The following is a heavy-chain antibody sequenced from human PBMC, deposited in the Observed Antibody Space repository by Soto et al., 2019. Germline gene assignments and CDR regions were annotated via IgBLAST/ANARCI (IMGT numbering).Heavy chain of an antibody. D-gene: IGHD3-22*01. V-gene: IGHV1-2*02. CDR2: INPNSGGT. CDR3: ARDYYYSSGYYYPPPFEI. CDR1: GYTFTGYY. Sequence: ASVKVSCKASGYTFTGYYMHWVRQAPGQGLEWMGWINPNSGGTNYAQKFQGRVTMTRDTSISTAYMELSRLRSDDTAVYYCARDYYYSSGYYYPPPFEIRGQRTMVTVSS. J-gene: IGHJ3*02.